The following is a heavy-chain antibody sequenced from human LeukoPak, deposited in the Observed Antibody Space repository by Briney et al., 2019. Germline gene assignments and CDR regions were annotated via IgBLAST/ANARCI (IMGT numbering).Heavy chain of an antibody. D-gene: IGHD3-10*01. CDR3: ATDWRITMVRGAINHQKFDY. CDR1: GYTFTGYY. CDR2: FDPEDGET. J-gene: IGHJ4*02. Sequence: ASVKVSCKASGYTFTGYYMHWVRQAPGKGLEWMGGFDPEDGETIYAQKFQGRVTMTEDTSTDTAYMELSSLRSEDTAVYYCATDWRITMVRGAINHQKFDYWGQGTLVTVSS. V-gene: IGHV1-24*01.